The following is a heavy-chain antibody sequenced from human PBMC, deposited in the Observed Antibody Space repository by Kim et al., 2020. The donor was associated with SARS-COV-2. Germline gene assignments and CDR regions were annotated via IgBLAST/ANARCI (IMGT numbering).Heavy chain of an antibody. D-gene: IGHD4-17*01. CDR3: ARERMGTVTY. J-gene: IGHJ4*02. CDR2: IYYSGST. Sequence: SETLSLTCTVSGGSISSGGYYWSWIRQHPGKGLEWIGYIYYSGSTYYNPSLKSRVTISVDTSKNQFSLKLSSVTAADTAVYYCARERMGTVTYWGQGTLVTVSS. V-gene: IGHV4-31*03. CDR1: GGSISSGGYY.